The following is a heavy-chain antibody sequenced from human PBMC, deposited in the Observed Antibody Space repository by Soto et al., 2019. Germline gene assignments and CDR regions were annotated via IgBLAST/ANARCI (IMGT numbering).Heavy chain of an antibody. CDR3: ARAIRSVNWGSPAFDI. CDR1: GFTFSSYW. J-gene: IGHJ3*02. CDR2: IKQDGSEK. V-gene: IGHV3-7*03. Sequence: GGTLRLSCAASGFTFSSYWMSWVRQAPGKGLEWVANIKQDGSEKYYVDSVKGRFTISRDNAKNSLYLQMNSLRAADTAVYYCARAIRSVNWGSPAFDIWGQGTMVTVSS. D-gene: IGHD7-27*01.